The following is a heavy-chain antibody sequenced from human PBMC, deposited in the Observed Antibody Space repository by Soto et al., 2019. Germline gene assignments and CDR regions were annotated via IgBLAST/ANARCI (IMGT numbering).Heavy chain of an antibody. J-gene: IGHJ5*02. D-gene: IGHD4-17*01. Sequence: SETLSLTCTVSGGSISSYYWSWIRQPPGKGLEWIGYIYYSGSTNYNPSLKSRVTISVDTSKNQFSLKLSSVTAADTAVYYCARGYGVNYNWFDPWGQGTLVTVSS. CDR2: IYYSGST. V-gene: IGHV4-59*01. CDR1: GGSISSYY. CDR3: ARGYGVNYNWFDP.